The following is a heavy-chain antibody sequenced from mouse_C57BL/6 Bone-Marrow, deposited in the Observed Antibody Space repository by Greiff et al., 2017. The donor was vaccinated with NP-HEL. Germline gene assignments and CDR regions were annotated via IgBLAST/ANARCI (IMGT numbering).Heavy chain of an antibody. CDR2: INPSNGGT. J-gene: IGHJ4*01. D-gene: IGHD2-3*01. V-gene: IGHV1-53*01. Sequence: QVQLQQSETELVKPGASVKLSCKASGYTFTSYWMHWVKQRPVQGLEWIGNINPSNGGTNYNEKFKSKATLTVDKSSSTAYMQLSSLTSEDSAVYYCARDGYYVAMDYWGQGTSVTVSS. CDR1: GYTFTSYW. CDR3: ARDGYYVAMDY.